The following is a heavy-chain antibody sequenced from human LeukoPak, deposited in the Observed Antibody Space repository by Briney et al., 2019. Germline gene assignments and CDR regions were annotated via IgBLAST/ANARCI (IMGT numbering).Heavy chain of an antibody. D-gene: IGHD5-12*01. J-gene: IGHJ5*02. CDR1: GGSFSGYY. CDR2: INHSGST. CDR3: ARSKWIANWFDP. Sequence: SETLSLTCAVYGGSFSGYYWSWIRQPPGKGLEWIGEINHSGSTNYNPSLKSRVTISVDTSKNQFSLKLSSVTAADTAVYYSARSKWIANWFDPWGQGTLVTVSS. V-gene: IGHV4-34*01.